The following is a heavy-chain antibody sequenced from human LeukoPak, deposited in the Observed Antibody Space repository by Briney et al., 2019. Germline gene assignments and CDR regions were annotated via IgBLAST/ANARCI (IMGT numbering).Heavy chain of an antibody. D-gene: IGHD6-13*01. V-gene: IGHV5-51*01. CDR1: GYSFTTHW. J-gene: IGHJ3*02. CDR3: ARHHSWYRPNDAFDI. Sequence: GESLKISCKGSGYSFTTHWIGWVRQMPGKGLEWMGIIYPGDSDTRYSSSFQGQVTISADKSISTAYLQWSSLKASDTAMYYCARHHSWYRPNDAFDIWGQGTMVTVSS. CDR2: IYPGDSDT.